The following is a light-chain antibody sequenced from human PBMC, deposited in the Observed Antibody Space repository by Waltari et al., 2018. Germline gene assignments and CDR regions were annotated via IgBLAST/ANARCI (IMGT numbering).Light chain of an antibody. CDR3: QQFYSTPPT. Sequence: DIVMTQSPDSLAVSLGERATINCKSSQSVLYSSYNKTYLAGYQQKPGQPPKLLIYWASTRESGVPDRFSGSGSGTDFTLTISSLQAEDVAVYFCQQFYSTPPTFGQGTKLEIK. CDR1: QSVLYSSYNKTY. J-gene: IGKJ1*01. CDR2: WAS. V-gene: IGKV4-1*01.